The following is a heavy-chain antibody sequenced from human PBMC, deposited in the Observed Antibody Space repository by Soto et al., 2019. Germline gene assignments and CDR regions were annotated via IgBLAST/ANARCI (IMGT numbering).Heavy chain of an antibody. J-gene: IGHJ5*02. CDR3: VKEFHGYSSRWYVIDP. Sequence: PGGSLRLSCSASGFTFSSYSLPWVRQAPGKGLESVSAMSSNGCSTYYADSAKGRFTISRDNSKNTLYLQMSSLRAEDTAVYYCVKEFHGYSSRWYVIDPGGQGALVTLSS. CDR2: MSSNGCST. CDR1: GFTFSSYS. V-gene: IGHV3-64D*09. D-gene: IGHD6-13*01.